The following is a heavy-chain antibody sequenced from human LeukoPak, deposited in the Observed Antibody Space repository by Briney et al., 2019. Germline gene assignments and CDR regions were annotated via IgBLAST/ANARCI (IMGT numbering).Heavy chain of an antibody. V-gene: IGHV4-31*03. CDR2: IYYSGST. Sequence: SQTLSLTCTVSGGSISSGGYYWSWIRQHPGKGLEWIGYIYYSGSTYYNPSLKSRVTISVDTSKNQFSLKLGSVTAADTAVYYCARVDNSNWSFFDPWGQGTLVTVSS. CDR1: GGSISSGGYY. J-gene: IGHJ5*02. D-gene: IGHD6-13*01. CDR3: ARVDNSNWSFFDP.